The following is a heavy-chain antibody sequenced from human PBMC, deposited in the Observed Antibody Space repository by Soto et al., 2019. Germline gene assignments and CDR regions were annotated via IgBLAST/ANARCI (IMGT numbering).Heavy chain of an antibody. CDR2: MNQNGSEK. CDR1: GFTFGNYW. V-gene: IGHV3-7*02. CDR3: ASYRVSYAMDV. J-gene: IGHJ6*02. Sequence: EVQLVESGGGLVQPGGSLRLSCTVSGFTFGNYWMTWVRQAPGKGLEWVANMNQNGSEKYYVDSVKGRFAISRDNAKNSLYLQMNSLSVEDTAVYYCASYRVSYAMDVWGQGTTVTVSS.